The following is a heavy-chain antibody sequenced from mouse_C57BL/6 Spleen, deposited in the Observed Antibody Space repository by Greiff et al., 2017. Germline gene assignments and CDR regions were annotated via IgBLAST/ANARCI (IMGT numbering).Heavy chain of an antibody. V-gene: IGHV1-69*01. CDR1: GYTFTSYW. Sequence: QVQLQQPGAELVMPGASVKLSCKASGYTFTSYWMHWVKQRPGQGLEWIGEIDPSDSYTNYNQKFKGKSTLTVDKSSSTAYMQLSSLTSEDSAVYYCASEYGSSRYYFDYWGQGTTLTVSS. CDR3: ASEYGSSRYYFDY. D-gene: IGHD1-1*01. J-gene: IGHJ2*01. CDR2: IDPSDSYT.